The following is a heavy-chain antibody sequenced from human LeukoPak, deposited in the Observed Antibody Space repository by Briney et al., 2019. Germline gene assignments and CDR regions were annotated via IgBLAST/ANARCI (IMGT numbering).Heavy chain of an antibody. Sequence: SRDNSKNTLYLQMNSLRAEDTAVYYCARDPFRGYSYGYFDYWGQGTPVTVSS. J-gene: IGHJ4*02. D-gene: IGHD5-18*01. CDR3: ARDPFRGYSYGYFDY. V-gene: IGHV3-30*07.